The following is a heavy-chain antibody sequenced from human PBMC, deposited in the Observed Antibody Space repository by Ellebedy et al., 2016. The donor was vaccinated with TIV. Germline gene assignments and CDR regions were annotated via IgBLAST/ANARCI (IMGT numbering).Heavy chain of an antibody. J-gene: IGHJ4*02. V-gene: IGHV3-30*18. CDR3: GKDHDSSRSYITGDY. CDR2: ISYDGSAK. CDR1: GFTFSTYG. D-gene: IGHD6-19*01. Sequence: GESLKISCAASGFTFSTYGMHWVRQAPGKGLEWLAVISYDGSAKYYADSVTGRFTISRDNSKKTLYLQMNSLRAEDTAVYYCGKDHDSSRSYITGDYWGQGTLVTVSS.